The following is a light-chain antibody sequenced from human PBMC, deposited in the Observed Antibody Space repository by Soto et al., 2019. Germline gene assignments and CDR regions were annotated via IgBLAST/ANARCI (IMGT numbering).Light chain of an antibody. V-gene: IGLV2-14*01. J-gene: IGLJ1*01. Sequence: QSVLTQPASVSGSPGQSITISCTGTSSDVGDYNYVSWYQQHPGKAPKLMIYEVTNRPSGVSNRFSGSKSGNTASLTISGLQAEDEADYYCSSCTNGSALEGVFGTGTKLTVL. CDR1: SSDVGDYNY. CDR3: SSCTNGSALEGV. CDR2: EVT.